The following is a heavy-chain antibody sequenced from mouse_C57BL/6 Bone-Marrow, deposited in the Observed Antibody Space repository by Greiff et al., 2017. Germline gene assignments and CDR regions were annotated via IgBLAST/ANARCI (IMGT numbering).Heavy chain of an antibody. CDR2: IHPSDSDT. CDR3: SITGQLRLRNAMDY. D-gene: IGHD3-2*02. Sequence: QVQLQQPGAELVKPGASVKVSCKASGYTFTSYWMHWVKQRPGQGLEWIGRIHPSDSDTNYNQKFKGKATLTVDKSSSTAYMQRSSLTSEDSAVYYFSITGQLRLRNAMDYWGQGTSVTVSS. J-gene: IGHJ4*01. V-gene: IGHV1-74*01. CDR1: GYTFTSYW.